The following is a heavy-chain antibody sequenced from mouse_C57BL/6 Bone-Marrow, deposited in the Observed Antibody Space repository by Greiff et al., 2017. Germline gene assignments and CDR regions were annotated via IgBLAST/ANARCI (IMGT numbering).Heavy chain of an antibody. CDR3: ARHRWLLPLDY. CDR1: GYTFTSYG. V-gene: IGHV1-81*01. CDR2: IYHRSGNT. J-gene: IGHJ2*01. Sequence: VQLQQSGAELARPGASVKLSCKASGYTFTSYGISWVKQRTGQGLEWIGEIYHRSGNTYYNEKFKGKATLTADKSSSTAYMELRSLTSEDSAVYFCARHRWLLPLDYWGQGTTLTVSS. D-gene: IGHD2-3*01.